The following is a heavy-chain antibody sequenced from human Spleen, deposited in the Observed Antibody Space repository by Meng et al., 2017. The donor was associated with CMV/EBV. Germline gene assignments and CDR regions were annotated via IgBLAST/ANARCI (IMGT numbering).Heavy chain of an antibody. CDR1: GFSLSTSGLG. V-gene: IGHV2-5*02. CDR3: AHHRDAYNGYFDY. CDR2: IYWDDDQ. J-gene: IGHJ4*02. D-gene: IGHD5-24*01. Sequence: QITLKEAGPTLVKPKRTLTFTCTFSGFSLSTSGLGVGWNLQPPGKPLEWLALIYWDDDQRYSPSLKSRLTTSKDTSKNQVVLTMTNMDLVDTATYYCAHHRDAYNGYFDYWGPGTLVTVSS.